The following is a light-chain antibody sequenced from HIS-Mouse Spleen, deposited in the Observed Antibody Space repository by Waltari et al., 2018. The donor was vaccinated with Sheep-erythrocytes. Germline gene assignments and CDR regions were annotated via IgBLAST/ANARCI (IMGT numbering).Light chain of an antibody. V-gene: IGKV4-1*01. CDR3: QQYYSTPLT. CDR1: QCVLYSSNNKNY. Sequence: DIVMTQSPDSLAVSLGERATINCKSSQCVLYSSNNKNYLAWYPQKPGQPPKLLIYWASTRESGVPDRFSGSGSGTDFTLTISSLQAEDVAVYYCQQYYSTPLTFGGGTKVEIK. J-gene: IGKJ4*01. CDR2: WAS.